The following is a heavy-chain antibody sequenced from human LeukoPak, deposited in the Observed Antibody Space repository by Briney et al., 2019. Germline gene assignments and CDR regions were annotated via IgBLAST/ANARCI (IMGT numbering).Heavy chain of an antibody. V-gene: IGHV1-2*06. Sequence: ASVKVSCKASGYIFTDYYMHWVRQAPGQGLEWMGRINPNSGGTNYAQKFQGRVTMTRDTSISTAYMELSRLRSDDTAVYYCARVPLDSSGYYGAYYYYGMDVWGQGTTVTVSS. CDR3: ARVPLDSSGYYGAYYYYGMDV. CDR1: GYIFTDYY. D-gene: IGHD3-22*01. CDR2: INPNSGGT. J-gene: IGHJ6*02.